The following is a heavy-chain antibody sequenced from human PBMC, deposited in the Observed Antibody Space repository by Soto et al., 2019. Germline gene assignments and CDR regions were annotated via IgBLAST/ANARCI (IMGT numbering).Heavy chain of an antibody. CDR1: GYTFTSYY. J-gene: IGHJ6*03. Sequence: ASVKVSCKASGYTFTSYYMHWVRQAPGQGLEWMGIINPSGGSTSYTQKFQGRVTMTRDTSTSTVYMELSSLRSEDTAVYYCARDPGYCSGGSCYAARFYYYYYMDVWGKGTTVTVSS. CDR2: INPSGGST. V-gene: IGHV1-46*03. D-gene: IGHD2-15*01. CDR3: ARDPGYCSGGSCYAARFYYYYYMDV.